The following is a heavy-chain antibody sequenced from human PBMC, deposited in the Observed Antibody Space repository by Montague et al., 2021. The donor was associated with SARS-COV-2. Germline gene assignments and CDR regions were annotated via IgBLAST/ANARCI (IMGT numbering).Heavy chain of an antibody. CDR3: ARDPRYSLSWSFDY. Sequence: CAISGDSVSSNTAARNWIRQSPSRGLEWLGRTYYRSKWYYDYAVSVKSRMTISPDTSKNQFSLQLSSVTPEGRAVYYCARDPRYSLSWSFDYWGQGTLVTVSS. CDR1: GDSVSSNTAA. J-gene: IGHJ4*02. CDR2: TYYRSKWYY. D-gene: IGHD6-13*01. V-gene: IGHV6-1*01.